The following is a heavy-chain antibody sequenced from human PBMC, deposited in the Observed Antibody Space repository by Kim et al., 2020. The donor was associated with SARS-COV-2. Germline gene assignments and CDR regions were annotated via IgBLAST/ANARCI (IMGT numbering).Heavy chain of an antibody. CDR1: GGTFSSYA. J-gene: IGHJ6*03. CDR2: IIPILGIA. Sequence: SVKVSCKASGGTFSSYAISWVRQAPGQGLEWMGRIIPILGIANYAQKFQGRVTITADKSTSTAYMELSSLRSEDTAVYYCARDAFLWFGAHYYMDVWGKGTTVTVSS. V-gene: IGHV1-69*04. D-gene: IGHD3-10*01. CDR3: ARDAFLWFGAHYYMDV.